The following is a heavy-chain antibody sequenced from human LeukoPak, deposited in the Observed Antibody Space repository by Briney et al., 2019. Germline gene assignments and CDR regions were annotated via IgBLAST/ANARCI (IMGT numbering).Heavy chain of an antibody. CDR3: ASAIRYCSGGSCYGQIDY. Sequence: PSQTLSLTCTVSGGSISSGDYYWSWIRQPPGKGLEWIGYIYYSGSTYYNPSFKSRVTISVDTSKNQFSLKLSSVTAADTAVYYCASAIRYCSGGSCYGQIDYWGQGTLVTVSS. CDR2: IYYSGST. V-gene: IGHV4-30-4*01. CDR1: GGSISSGDYY. J-gene: IGHJ4*02. D-gene: IGHD2-15*01.